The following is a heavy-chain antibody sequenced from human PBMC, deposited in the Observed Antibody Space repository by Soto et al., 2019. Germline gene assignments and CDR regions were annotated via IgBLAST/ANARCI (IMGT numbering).Heavy chain of an antibody. V-gene: IGHV3-7*04. J-gene: IGHJ4*02. CDR2: IKEDGSEK. Sequence: EVQLVESGGGLVQPGGSLRVSCAASGFTFSGYWMNWVRQAPGKGLEWVANIKEDGSEKYYVDSVKGRFTISRDNAKNSLYLQMNSLKAEDTAVYYCARSQLGLWGQGTLVTVSS. D-gene: IGHD2-2*01. CDR1: GFTFSGYW. CDR3: ARSQLGL.